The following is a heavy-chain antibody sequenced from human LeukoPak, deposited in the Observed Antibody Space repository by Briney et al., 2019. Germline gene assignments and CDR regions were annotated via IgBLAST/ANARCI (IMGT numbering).Heavy chain of an antibody. V-gene: IGHV3-9*01. CDR1: GFTFNDYA. Sequence: PGGSLRLSCAASGFTFNDYAMHWVRQAPGKGLEWVASINWNGGSINYAKSVKGRFTISRDNANRSLYLQMDSLRPEDTAFYYCAKDKTIAAAGTCYYDYWGQGTLVTVSS. CDR3: AKDKTIAAAGTCYYDY. J-gene: IGHJ4*02. D-gene: IGHD6-13*01. CDR2: INWNGGSI.